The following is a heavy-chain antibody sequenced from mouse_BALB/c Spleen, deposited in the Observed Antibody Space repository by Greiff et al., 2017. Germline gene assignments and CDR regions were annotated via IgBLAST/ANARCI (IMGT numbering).Heavy chain of an antibody. Sequence: VQLQQSGTVLARPGASVKMSCKASGYTFTSYWMHWVKQRPGQGLEWIGAIYPGNSDTSYNQKFKGKAKLTAVTSTSTAYMELSSLTNEDSAVYYCTREGAYYRYDAWFAYWGQGTLVTVSA. D-gene: IGHD2-14*01. V-gene: IGHV1-5*01. J-gene: IGHJ3*01. CDR3: TREGAYYRYDAWFAY. CDR1: GYTFTSYW. CDR2: IYPGNSDT.